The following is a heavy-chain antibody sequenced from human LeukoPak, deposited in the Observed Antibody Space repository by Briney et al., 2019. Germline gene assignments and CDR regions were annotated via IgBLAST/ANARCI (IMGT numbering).Heavy chain of an antibody. CDR1: GGSTSSSSYY. J-gene: IGHJ6*03. Sequence: SETLSLTCTVSGGSTSSSSYYWGWIRQPPGKGLEWIGSIYYSGSTYYNPSLKSRVTISVDTSKNQFSLKLSSVTAADTAVYYCASADGSLYYYYMDVWGKGTAVTVSS. CDR2: IYYSGST. V-gene: IGHV4-39*01. CDR3: ASADGSLYYYYMDV.